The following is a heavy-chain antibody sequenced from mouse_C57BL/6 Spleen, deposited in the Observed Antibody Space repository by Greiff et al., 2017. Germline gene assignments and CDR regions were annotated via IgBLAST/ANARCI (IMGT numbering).Heavy chain of an antibody. CDR1: GYTFTSYW. D-gene: IGHD1-1*01. CDR3: ARGYYGSSSHWYFDV. Sequence: QVQLQQPGAELVMPGASVKLSCKASGYTFTSYWMHWVKQRPGQGLEWIGEIDPSDSYTNYNQKFKGKSTLTVDKSSSTAYMQLSRLTSEDSAVYYCARGYYGSSSHWYFDVWGTGTTVTVSS. V-gene: IGHV1-69*01. CDR2: IDPSDSYT. J-gene: IGHJ1*03.